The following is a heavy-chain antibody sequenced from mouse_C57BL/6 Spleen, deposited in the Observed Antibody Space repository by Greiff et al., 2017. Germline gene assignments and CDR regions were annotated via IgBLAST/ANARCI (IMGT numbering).Heavy chain of an antibody. J-gene: IGHJ1*03. CDR3: ARRYYGSSYWYFDV. D-gene: IGHD1-1*01. CDR2: IYPGSGNT. CDR1: GYTFTDYY. Sequence: QVQLQQSGAELVRPGASVKLSCKASGYTFTDYYINWVKQRPGQGLEWIARIYPGSGNTYYNEKFKGKATLTAEKSSSTAYMQLSSLTSEDSAVYFCARRYYGSSYWYFDVWGTGTTVTVSS. V-gene: IGHV1-76*01.